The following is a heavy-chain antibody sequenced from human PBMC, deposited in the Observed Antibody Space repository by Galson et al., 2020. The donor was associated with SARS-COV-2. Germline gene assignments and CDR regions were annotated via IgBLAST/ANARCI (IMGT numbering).Heavy chain of an antibody. V-gene: IGHV4-31*03. D-gene: IGHD1-1*01. CDR2: INYSGST. CDR1: GGSISSGGYY. CDR3: AEGSDVHDAFDI. Sequence: SETLSLTCTVYGGSISSGGYYWSWIRQHPGKGLEWNGYINYSGSTYYNPSLKSRVTISVDTSKNQFSLKLSSVTAADSAVYYCAEGSDVHDAFDIWGQGTMVTVSS. J-gene: IGHJ3*02.